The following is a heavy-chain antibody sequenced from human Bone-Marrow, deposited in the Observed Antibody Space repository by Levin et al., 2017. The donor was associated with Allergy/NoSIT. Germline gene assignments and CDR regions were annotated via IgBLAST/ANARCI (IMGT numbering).Heavy chain of an antibody. CDR2: ISGSGTIT. V-gene: IGHV3-23*01. CDR1: GFTFSSYA. Sequence: SCAASGFTFSSYAMSWVRQAPGKGLEWVSSISGSGTITHYAESVKGRFTISRDISKNMLHLQMNSLSAEDTAIYFRAKEGLAVAGYYFDSWGQGTLVTVSS. CDR3: AKEGLAVAGYYFDS. J-gene: IGHJ4*02. D-gene: IGHD6-19*01.